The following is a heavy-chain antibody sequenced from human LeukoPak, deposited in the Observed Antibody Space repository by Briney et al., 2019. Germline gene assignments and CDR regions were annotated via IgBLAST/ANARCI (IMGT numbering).Heavy chain of an antibody. Sequence: PGGSLRLSCTASGFTFSSVWMTWVRQAPGQGLEWVGRIKSSTDGETTDYAAPVKGRFSISRDDSENTMYLQMNSLKNEDPAVYFCTTVHGAGPVNFDYWGQGSLVTVSS. V-gene: IGHV3-15*01. CDR2: IKSSTDGETT. CDR1: GFTFSSVW. CDR3: TTVHGAGPVNFDY. J-gene: IGHJ4*02. D-gene: IGHD3-16*01.